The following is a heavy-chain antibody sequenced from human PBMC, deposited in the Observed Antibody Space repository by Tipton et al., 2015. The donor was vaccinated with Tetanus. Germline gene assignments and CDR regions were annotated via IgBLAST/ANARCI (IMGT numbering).Heavy chain of an antibody. J-gene: IGHJ5*02. CDR1: GGSISSSSYY. D-gene: IGHD2-2*01. V-gene: IGHV4-39*01. Sequence: TLSLTCTVSGGSISSSSYYWGWIRQPPGKGLKWIGSIYYSGSTYYNPSLKSRVTISVDTSKNQFSLKLSSVTAADTAVYYCARRGYCSSTSCPPSWFDPWGQGTLVTVSS. CDR2: IYYSGST. CDR3: ARRGYCSSTSCPPSWFDP.